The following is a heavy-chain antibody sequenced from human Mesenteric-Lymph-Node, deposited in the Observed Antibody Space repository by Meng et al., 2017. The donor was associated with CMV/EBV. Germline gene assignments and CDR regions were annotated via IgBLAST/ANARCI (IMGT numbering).Heavy chain of an antibody. CDR2: IVPMFETE. J-gene: IGHJ6*02. CDR3: AGGQYLLTAADDNYYFDMGV. CDR1: GGTFSRYA. D-gene: IGHD2/OR15-2a*01. V-gene: IGHV1-69*05. Sequence: SVKVSCKPSGGTFSRYAFSWVRQAPGQGLEWMGGIVPMFETENYARKFHGRLTITTDKPTGVVFMELSSLKSDDTAVYFCAGGQYLLTAADDNYYFDMGVWGQGTTVTVSS.